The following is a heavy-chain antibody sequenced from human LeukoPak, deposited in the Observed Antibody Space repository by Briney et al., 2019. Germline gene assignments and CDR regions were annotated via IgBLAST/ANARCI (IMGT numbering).Heavy chain of an antibody. D-gene: IGHD5-24*01. Sequence: RSGGSLRLSCAASEFTFSSYHMNWLRQAPGKGLEWVSFISSSTSYIYYADSVKGRFTISRDNAKNSLYLPMNSLRVEDTAVYYCAIGPLGGYNSAWFDPWGQGTLVTVSS. CDR2: ISSSTSYI. V-gene: IGHV3-21*01. CDR1: EFTFSSYH. J-gene: IGHJ5*02. CDR3: AIGPLGGYNSAWFDP.